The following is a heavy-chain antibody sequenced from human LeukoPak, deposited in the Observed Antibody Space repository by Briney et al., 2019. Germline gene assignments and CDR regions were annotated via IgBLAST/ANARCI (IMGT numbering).Heavy chain of an antibody. V-gene: IGHV4-34*01. CDR3: ARVMATISRDFDY. CDR1: GGSFSGYY. CDR2: INHSGST. J-gene: IGHJ4*02. D-gene: IGHD5-24*01. Sequence: SETLSLTCAVYGGSFSGYYWSWIRQPPGKGLGWIGEINHSGSTNYNPSLKSRVTISVDTSKNQFSLKLSSVTAADTAVYYCARVMATISRDFDYWGQGTLVTVSS.